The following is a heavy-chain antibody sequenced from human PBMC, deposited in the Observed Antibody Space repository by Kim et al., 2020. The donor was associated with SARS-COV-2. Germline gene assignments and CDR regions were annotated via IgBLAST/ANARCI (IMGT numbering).Heavy chain of an antibody. V-gene: IGHV4-59*01. J-gene: IGHJ4*02. CDR2: IYYSGST. CDR3: ARGSTRNDFWSGYYSYYFDY. Sequence: SETLSLTCTVSGGSISSYYWSWIRQPPGKGLEWIGYIYYSGSTNYNPSLKSRVTISVDTSNNQFSLKLSSVTAADTAVYYCARGSTRNDFWSGYYSYYFDYWGQGTLVTVSS. CDR1: GGSISSYY. D-gene: IGHD3-3*01.